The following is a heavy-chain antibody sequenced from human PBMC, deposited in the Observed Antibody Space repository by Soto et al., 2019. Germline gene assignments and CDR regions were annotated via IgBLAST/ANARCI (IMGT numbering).Heavy chain of an antibody. D-gene: IGHD6-19*01. J-gene: IGHJ4*02. CDR2: IYYSGST. CDR3: AGSFSVAGHFDF. Sequence: PSETLSVTYTVSGGSISSSSYYWGWIRQPPGKGLEWIGSIYYSGSTYYNPSLKSRVTISVDTSKNQFSLKLSSVTAADTAVYYCAGSFSVAGHFDFWGQGTLVTVSS. V-gene: IGHV4-39*01. CDR1: GGSISSSSYY.